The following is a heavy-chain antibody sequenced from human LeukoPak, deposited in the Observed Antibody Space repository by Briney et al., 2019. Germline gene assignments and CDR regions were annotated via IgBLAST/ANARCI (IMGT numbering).Heavy chain of an antibody. CDR2: ISGDGGST. J-gene: IGHJ1*01. CDR1: GFTFDNYA. Sequence: GGSLRLSCAASGFTFDNYAIHWVRQAPGKGLGWGSLISGDGGSTYYADSRKGRFTISKDNSKNSLYLQMNSLRTEDTALYYCARDSQEFFQHWGQGTLVTVSS. V-gene: IGHV3-43*02. CDR3: ARDSQEFFQH.